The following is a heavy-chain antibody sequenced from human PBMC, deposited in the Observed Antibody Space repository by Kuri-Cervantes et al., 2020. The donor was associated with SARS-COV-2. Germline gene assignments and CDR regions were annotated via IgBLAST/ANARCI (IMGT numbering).Heavy chain of an antibody. D-gene: IGHD5-18*01. CDR1: GFTVSSNY. V-gene: IGHV4-38-2*01. Sequence: ESLKISCAASGFTVSSNYMSWVRQAPGKGLEWVGSLYHRGNTYYNPSPQSRVTISVDTSKNQFSLKLRSVTAADTAVYFCAKHEGAAMDLFDYWGQGALVTVSS. J-gene: IGHJ4*02. CDR3: AKHEGAAMDLFDY. CDR2: LYHRGNT.